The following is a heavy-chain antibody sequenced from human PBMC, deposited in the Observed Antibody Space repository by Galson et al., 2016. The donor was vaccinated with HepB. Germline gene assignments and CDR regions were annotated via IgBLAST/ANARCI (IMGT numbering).Heavy chain of an antibody. CDR1: GSAFNIYG. V-gene: IGHV3-33*08. D-gene: IGHD3-10*01. CDR2: ILYDGTNK. J-gene: IGHJ3*02. Sequence: TLRLSCAASGSAFNIYGMHWVRQAPGKGLEWVAVILYDGTNKYYADSVKGRFTLSRDNSKNTVYLQMDSLRAEDTAVYDCARDRGNFYGSEDDAFDIWGQGTLVTVSS. CDR3: ARDRGNFYGSEDDAFDI.